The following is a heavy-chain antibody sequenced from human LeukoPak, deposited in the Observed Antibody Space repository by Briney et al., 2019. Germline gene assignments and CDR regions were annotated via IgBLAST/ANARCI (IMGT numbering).Heavy chain of an antibody. V-gene: IGHV4-39*07. D-gene: IGHD1-26*01. CDR2: IYHSGST. Sequence: PSETLSLTCTVSGGSISSSSHYWGWIRKPPGKGLEWIGSIYHSGSTYDNPSLKSRVTISVDTSKNQFSLKLSSVTAADTAVYYCGGGATRALGDYWGQGTLVTVST. J-gene: IGHJ4*02. CDR1: GGSISSSSHY. CDR3: GGGATRALGDY.